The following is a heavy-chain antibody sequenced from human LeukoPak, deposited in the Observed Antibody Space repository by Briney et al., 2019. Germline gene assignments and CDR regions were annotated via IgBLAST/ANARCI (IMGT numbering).Heavy chain of an antibody. J-gene: IGHJ4*02. CDR3: AKLPQVAGDGYYFDN. CDR1: GFTFSSYA. D-gene: IGHD6-19*01. V-gene: IGHV3-23*01. CDR2: ISGRGGST. Sequence: GGSLRLSCAASGFTFSSYAMSWVRQAPGKGLEWVSTISGRGGSTDYGDSVKGRFTISRDNSKNTVFLQMNSLRVEDTAIYYCAKLPQVAGDGYYFDNWGQGTLVTVSS.